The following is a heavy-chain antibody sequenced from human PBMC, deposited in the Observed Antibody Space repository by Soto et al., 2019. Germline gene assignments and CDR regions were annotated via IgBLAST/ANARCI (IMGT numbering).Heavy chain of an antibody. J-gene: IGHJ4*02. CDR3: ARYRREAVAGYTLDN. V-gene: IGHV4-59*01. D-gene: IGHD6-13*01. Sequence: PSETLSLTCTVSGGSISGNYWTWIRQPPGKGLEWIGYVYNSGSTNYNPSLKSRVTISEDTSKSQFSLKVNSMTAADTAVYYCARYRREAVAGYTLDNWGQGILVTV. CDR2: VYNSGST. CDR1: GGSISGNY.